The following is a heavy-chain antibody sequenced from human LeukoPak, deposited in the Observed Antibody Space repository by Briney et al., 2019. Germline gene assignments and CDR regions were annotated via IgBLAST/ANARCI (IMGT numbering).Heavy chain of an antibody. J-gene: IGHJ5*02. CDR1: GFTFSSYA. CDR2: ISYDGSNK. CDR3: ARGSGTMVRGVANWFDP. D-gene: IGHD3-10*01. V-gene: IGHV3-30-3*01. Sequence: GGSLRLSCAASGFTFSSYAIHWVRQAPGKGLEWVAVISYDGSNKYYADSVKGRFTISRDNSNNPLFLQMNSLRAEDTAMFYCARGSGTMVRGVANWFDPWGQGTLVTVSS.